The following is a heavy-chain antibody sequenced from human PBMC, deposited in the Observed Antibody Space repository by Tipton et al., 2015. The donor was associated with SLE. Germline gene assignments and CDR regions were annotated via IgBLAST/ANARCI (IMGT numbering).Heavy chain of an antibody. CDR1: GGSFSGYY. CDR3: ARGLLMVYAIHGRYFDY. Sequence: TLSLTCAVYGGSFSGYYWSWIRQPPGKGLEWIGEINHSGSTNYNPSLKSRVTISVDTSKNQFSLKLSSVPAADTAVYYCARGLLMVYAIHGRYFDYWGQGTLVTVSS. V-gene: IGHV4-34*01. CDR2: INHSGST. J-gene: IGHJ4*02. D-gene: IGHD2-8*01.